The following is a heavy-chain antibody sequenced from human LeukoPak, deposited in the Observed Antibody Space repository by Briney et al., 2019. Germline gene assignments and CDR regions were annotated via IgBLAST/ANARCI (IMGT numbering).Heavy chain of an antibody. CDR1: GFTFSNYW. V-gene: IGHV3-7*01. J-gene: IGHJ4*02. D-gene: IGHD4-11*01. CDR2: INQDGGEM. Sequence: GGSLRLSCAASGFTFSNYWMSWVRQAPGKGLEWLANINQDGGEMYYVDSVKGRFTISRDNGKNSLYLQINSLRADDTAVYYCARDQAYSFDYWGQGTLVTVSS. CDR3: ARDQAYSFDY.